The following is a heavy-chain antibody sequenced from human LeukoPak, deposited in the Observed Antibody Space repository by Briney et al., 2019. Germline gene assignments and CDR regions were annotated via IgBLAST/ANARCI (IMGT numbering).Heavy chain of an antibody. CDR2: INPNSGGT. Sequence: GVSVKVSCKASGYTFTGYYMHWVRQAPGQGLEWMGWINPNSGGTNYAQKFQGRVTMTRDTSISTAYMELSRLRSDDTAVYYCARGRAIVVVPAAVDAFDIWGQGTMVTVSS. CDR3: ARGRAIVVVPAAVDAFDI. CDR1: GYTFTGYY. D-gene: IGHD2-2*01. J-gene: IGHJ3*02. V-gene: IGHV1-2*02.